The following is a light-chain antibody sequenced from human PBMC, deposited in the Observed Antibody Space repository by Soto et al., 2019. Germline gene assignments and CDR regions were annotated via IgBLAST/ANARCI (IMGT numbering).Light chain of an antibody. CDR2: EGS. CDR3: CSYAGSSIHVV. Sequence: QSALTQPASVSGSPGQSITISCTGTSSDVGSYNLVSWYQQHPGKAPKLMIYEGSKRPSGVSNRFSGSKSGNTASLTISGLKAEDEADYYFCSYAGSSIHVVFGGGTKLTVL. V-gene: IGLV2-23*01. J-gene: IGLJ2*01. CDR1: SSDVGSYNL.